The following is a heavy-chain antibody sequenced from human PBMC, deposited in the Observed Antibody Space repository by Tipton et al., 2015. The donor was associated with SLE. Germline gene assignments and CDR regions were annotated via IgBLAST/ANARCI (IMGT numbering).Heavy chain of an antibody. V-gene: IGHV4-61*02. D-gene: IGHD5-24*01. CDR2: PYTTRST. J-gene: IGHJ3*02. Sequence: TLSLTCTVSGGSITTGSYYWSWIRQPAGKGLEWIGRPYTTRSTYYNPSLKSRVSMSVDTSKNQFSLRLSSVTAADTAVYYCARVGLITPDAFDIWGEGTMVTVSS. CDR3: ARVGLITPDAFDI. CDR1: GGSITTGSYY.